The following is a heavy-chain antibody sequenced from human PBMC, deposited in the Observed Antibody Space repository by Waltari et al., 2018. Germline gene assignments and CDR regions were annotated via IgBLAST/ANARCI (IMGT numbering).Heavy chain of an antibody. V-gene: IGHV3-74*01. Sequence: LVQSGGGLVQPGDSLRLSCAASGFTFSKSWMHWVRKAPGGGLVWVSRINGDGSSTSHADSVKGRFTTSRDNAKNTLYLQMKSRRVNDTGVYYCARVAPKTYRSPVPGRDYYYGMDVWGQGTAVIVSS. D-gene: IGHD6-13*01. CDR2: INGDGSST. CDR1: GFTFSKSW. CDR3: ARVAPKTYRSPVPGRDYYYGMDV. J-gene: IGHJ6*02.